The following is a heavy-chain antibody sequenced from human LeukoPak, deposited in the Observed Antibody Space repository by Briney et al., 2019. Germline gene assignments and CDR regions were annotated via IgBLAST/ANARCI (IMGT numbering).Heavy chain of an antibody. CDR3: VSHYGPGPV. V-gene: IGHV1-2*06. J-gene: IGHJ4*02. CDR1: GYNFNDHH. CDR2: IYPKSGDT. D-gene: IGHD3-10*01. Sequence: ASVKVSCKTSGYNFNDHHVHWVRQAPGQGLEWMGRIYPKSGDTDYPQKFQIRATMTRDTSITTAYMELTSLRSDDSAVYYCVSHYGPGPVWGQGTLVTLS.